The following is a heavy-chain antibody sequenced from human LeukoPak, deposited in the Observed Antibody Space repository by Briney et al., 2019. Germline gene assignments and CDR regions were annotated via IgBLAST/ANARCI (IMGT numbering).Heavy chain of an antibody. CDR2: IYYSGST. Sequence: NSSETLSLTCTVSGGSISSYYWNWIRQPPGKGLEWIGYIYYSGSTNYNPSLKSRVTILVDTSKNQFSLKLSSVTAADTAVYYCARGRYYDFGDYWGQGTLVTVSS. CDR1: GGSISSYY. J-gene: IGHJ4*02. V-gene: IGHV4-59*01. CDR3: ARGRYYDFGDY. D-gene: IGHD3-3*01.